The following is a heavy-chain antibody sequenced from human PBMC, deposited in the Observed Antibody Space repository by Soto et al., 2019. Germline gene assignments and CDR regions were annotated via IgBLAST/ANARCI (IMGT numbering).Heavy chain of an antibody. V-gene: IGHV3-48*01. CDR3: ARDYIYAFDF. D-gene: IGHD2-21*01. CDR2: IRTSSSTI. CDR1: GFTFSTYT. J-gene: IGHJ3*01. Sequence: VQLVESGGGLVQPGGSLRLSCVASGFTFSTYTINWVRQAPGKGLEWLSYIRTSSSTITYADSVKGRFTVSTDNAKNSLYLQMNSLRAEDTAVYYCARDYIYAFDFWGQVTMVTVSS.